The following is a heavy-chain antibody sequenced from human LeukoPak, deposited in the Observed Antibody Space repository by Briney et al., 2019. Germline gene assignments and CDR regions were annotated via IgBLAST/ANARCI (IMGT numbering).Heavy chain of an antibody. CDR3: TTDQVDTAIAQYYFDY. V-gene: IGHV3-15*01. CDR2: IKSKTDGGTT. Sequence: PGGSLRLSCAASGFTFSNAWMSWVRQAPGKGLEWVGRIKSKTDGGTTDCAAPVKGRFTISRDDSKNTLYLQMNSLKTEDTAVYYCTTDQVDTAIAQYYFDYWGQGTLVTVSS. J-gene: IGHJ4*02. CDR1: GFTFSNAW. D-gene: IGHD5-18*01.